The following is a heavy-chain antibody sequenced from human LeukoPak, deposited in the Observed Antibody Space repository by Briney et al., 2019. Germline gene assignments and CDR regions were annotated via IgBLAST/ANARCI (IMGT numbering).Heavy chain of an antibody. D-gene: IGHD6-13*01. CDR1: GFTFDDYA. J-gene: IGHJ4*02. CDR3: EKSGASSWYSPSFDY. CDR2: ICRNSADK. Sequence: GRSLRLSCAASGFTFDDYAMHWVRQAPGKGLEWVSGICRNSADKCFEDSVNGKFTISRDNAKHSLYLQMNSLRAEDMALYYCEKSGASSWYSPSFDYWGQGTLVTVSS. V-gene: IGHV3-9*03.